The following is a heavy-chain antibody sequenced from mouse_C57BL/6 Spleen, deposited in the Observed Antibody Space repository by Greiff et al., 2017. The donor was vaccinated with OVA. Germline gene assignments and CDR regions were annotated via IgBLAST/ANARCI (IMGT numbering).Heavy chain of an antibody. Sequence: EVKLQESGPGLVKPSQSLSLTCSVTGYSITSGYYWNWIRQFPGNKLEWMGYISYDGSNHYNPSLKNRISITRDTSKNQFFLKLNSVTTEDTATYYCAREDGYYNYFDYWGQGTTLTVSS. CDR2: ISYDGSN. D-gene: IGHD2-3*01. V-gene: IGHV3-6*01. CDR1: GYSITSGYY. CDR3: AREDGYYNYFDY. J-gene: IGHJ2*01.